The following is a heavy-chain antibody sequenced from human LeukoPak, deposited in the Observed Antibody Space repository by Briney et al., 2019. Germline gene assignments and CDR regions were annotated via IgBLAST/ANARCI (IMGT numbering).Heavy chain of an antibody. J-gene: IGHJ4*02. CDR1: GGSFSGYY. CDR2: INHSGST. CDR3: ARGLMVRGVPSFDY. Sequence: SETLSLTCAVYGGSFSGYYWSWIRQPPGKGLEWIGEINHSGSTNYNPSLKSRVTISVDTSKNQFSLKLSSVTAADTAVYYCARGLMVRGVPSFDYWGQGTLVTVSS. D-gene: IGHD3-10*01. V-gene: IGHV4-34*01.